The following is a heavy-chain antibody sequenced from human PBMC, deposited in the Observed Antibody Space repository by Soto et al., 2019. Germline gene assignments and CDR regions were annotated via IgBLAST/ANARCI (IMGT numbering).Heavy chain of an antibody. CDR1: GFTFSSYG. V-gene: IGHV3-30*03. J-gene: IGHJ4*02. CDR3: ARDNGALGYSSGWYLGFDY. CDR2: ISYDGSNK. Sequence: PGGSLRLSCAASGFTFSSYGMHWVRQAPGKGLEWVAVISYDGSNKYYADSVKGRFTISRDNSKNTLYLQMNSLRAEDTAVYYCARDNGALGYSSGWYLGFDYSGQRTLVTVSS. D-gene: IGHD6-19*01.